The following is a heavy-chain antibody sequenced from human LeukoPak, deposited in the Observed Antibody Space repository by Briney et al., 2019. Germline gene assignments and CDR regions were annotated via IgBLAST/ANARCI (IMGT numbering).Heavy chain of an antibody. J-gene: IGHJ4*02. CDR3: AKASEDTAMANDY. Sequence: GGSLRLSCAASGFTVSSNYMSWVRQAPGKGLEWVSAISGSGGSTYYADSVKGRFTISRDNSKNTLYLQMNSLRAEDTAVYYCAKASEDTAMANDYWGQGTLVTVSS. D-gene: IGHD5-18*01. CDR2: ISGSGGST. CDR1: GFTVSSNY. V-gene: IGHV3-23*01.